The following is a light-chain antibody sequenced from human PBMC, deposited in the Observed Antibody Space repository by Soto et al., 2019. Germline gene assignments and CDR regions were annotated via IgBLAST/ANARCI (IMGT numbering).Light chain of an antibody. CDR3: RQYYGWPPET. J-gene: IGKJ1*01. Sequence: ETLLTQSPAPLSMSPGETAPLSCRASQSVSNSLAWYRQRPGQPPSLLIYATATRAAGVPARCSGSGSGTEVTLTISSLLSDDYSVDYCRQYYGWPPETFGQGTKVDIK. V-gene: IGKV3-15*01. CDR1: QSVSNS. CDR2: ATA.